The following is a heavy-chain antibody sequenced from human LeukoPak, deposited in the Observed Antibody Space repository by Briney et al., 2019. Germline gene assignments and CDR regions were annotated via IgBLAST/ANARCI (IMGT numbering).Heavy chain of an antibody. CDR3: ARAATGLKGNGFDY. D-gene: IGHD1-1*01. J-gene: IGHJ4*02. Sequence: PGGSLRLSCAASGFTFSSHSMNWVRQAPGKGLEWVSSISSSSIYIDYADSLKGRFTIFRDNAKNSLYLQMNSLRAEDTAVYYCARAATGLKGNGFDYWGQGTLVTVSS. CDR2: ISSSSIYI. V-gene: IGHV3-21*01. CDR1: GFTFSSHS.